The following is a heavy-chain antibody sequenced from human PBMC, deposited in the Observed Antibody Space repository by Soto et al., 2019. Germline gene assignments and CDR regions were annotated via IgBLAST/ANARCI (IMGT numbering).Heavy chain of an antibody. CDR2: ISAYSGST. J-gene: IGHJ4*02. D-gene: IGHD6-13*01. CDR1: GYTFTTYG. Sequence: ASVKVSCKASGYTFTTYGISWVRQAPGQGLEWMGWISAYSGSTKFAQKLQGRVTMTTDTSTTTAYKELRSLTSDDTAVYYCARDFTKSSSWPYYFDYWGQGTLVTVSS. V-gene: IGHV1-18*01. CDR3: ARDFTKSSSWPYYFDY.